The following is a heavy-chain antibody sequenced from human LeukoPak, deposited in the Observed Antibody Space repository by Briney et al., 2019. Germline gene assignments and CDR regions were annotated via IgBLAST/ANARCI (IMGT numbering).Heavy chain of an antibody. J-gene: IGHJ4*02. CDR2: ISYNGNIV. Sequence: GGSLRLSCAASGFPFSGYAMHWVRQAPGKGLEWVAIISYNGNIVHYADSVRGRFTVSRDNAKNSLYLQMNSLRAEDTGVYYCATYDYWGQGTLVTVSS. V-gene: IGHV3-30*03. CDR3: ATYDY. CDR1: GFPFSGYA.